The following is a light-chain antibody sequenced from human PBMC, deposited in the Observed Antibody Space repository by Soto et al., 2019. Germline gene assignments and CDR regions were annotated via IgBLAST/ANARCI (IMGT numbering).Light chain of an antibody. Sequence: DIQMTQSPSSLSASVGDRVTITCRASQIIDNYLNWYQHQPGKAPKLLIYSASSLQIGVPSRFIGSGSGTSFTLTITSLQPEDFATYYCQQSYSTPWTFGQGTKVEIK. CDR1: QIIDNY. V-gene: IGKV1-39*01. J-gene: IGKJ1*01. CDR2: SAS. CDR3: QQSYSTPWT.